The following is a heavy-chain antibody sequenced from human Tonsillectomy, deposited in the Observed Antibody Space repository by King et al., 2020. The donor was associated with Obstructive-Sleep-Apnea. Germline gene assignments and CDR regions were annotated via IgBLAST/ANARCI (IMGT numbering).Heavy chain of an antibody. CDR3: AKDLSSGWYGPADY. J-gene: IGHJ4*02. CDR1: GFTFDDYA. Sequence: VQLVESGGGLVQPGRSLRLSCAASGFTFDDYAMHWVRQVPGKGLEWVSGISWNSGSIGCADSVKGRFTISRDNAKNSLYLQINSLRAEDTALYYCAKDLSSGWYGPADYWGQGTLVTVSS. V-gene: IGHV3-9*01. D-gene: IGHD6-19*01. CDR2: ISWNSGSI.